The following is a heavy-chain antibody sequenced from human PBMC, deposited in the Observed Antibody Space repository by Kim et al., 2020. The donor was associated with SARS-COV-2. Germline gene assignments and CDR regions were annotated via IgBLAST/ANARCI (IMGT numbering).Heavy chain of an antibody. J-gene: IGHJ5*02. CDR1: GSISSGGYY. CDR2: IYYSGST. CDR3: ARGRRNILTGPNWFDP. D-gene: IGHD3-9*01. V-gene: IGHV4-31*02. Sequence: GSISSGGYYWSWIRQHPGKGLEWIGYIYYSGSTYYNPSLKSRVTISVDTSKNQFSLKLSSVTAADTAVYYCARGRRNILTGPNWFDPWGQGTLVTVSS.